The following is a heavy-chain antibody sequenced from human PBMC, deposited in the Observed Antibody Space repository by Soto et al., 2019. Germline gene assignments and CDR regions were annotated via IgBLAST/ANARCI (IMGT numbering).Heavy chain of an antibody. CDR3: ARGRTVRNYSDDSSDYFYFFDY. Sequence: SETLSLTCTVSGDSISTFYWGWMRQSPGKELEWIGYVYYTGSTNYNPSLKSRVTISVDRSKNQYSLKPTSANAADTAVYYCARGRTVRNYSDDSSDYFYFFDYWGQGTQVTVSS. CDR2: VYYTGST. V-gene: IGHV4-59*01. J-gene: IGHJ4*02. CDR1: GDSISTFY. D-gene: IGHD3-22*01.